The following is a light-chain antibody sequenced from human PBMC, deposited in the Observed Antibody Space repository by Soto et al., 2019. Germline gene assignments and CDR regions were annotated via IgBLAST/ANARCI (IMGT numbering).Light chain of an antibody. CDR3: SSYAGSNV. J-gene: IGLJ1*01. V-gene: IGLV2-8*01. Sequence: QSVLTQPPSASGSPGQSVTISCTGTSSDVGGYNYVSWYQQHPGKAPKLMIYEVSKRPSGVPDRFSGSKSGNTASLTFSGLQAEDEADYYCSSYAGSNVFGTGTKVTVL. CDR1: SSDVGGYNY. CDR2: EVS.